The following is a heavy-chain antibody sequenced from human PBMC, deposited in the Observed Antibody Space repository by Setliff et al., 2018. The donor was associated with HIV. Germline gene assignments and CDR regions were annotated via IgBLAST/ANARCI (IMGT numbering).Heavy chain of an antibody. V-gene: IGHV4-39*07. Sequence: SETLSLTCTGSGDSISSGIYYWSWIRQPPEKGLEWIGSIYYSGSTYCNPSLKSRVTISIDTSKNQFSLKLNSVTAADTAVYYCARRPYCGGGSCYSGGYYFDYWARERWSPSP. CDR2: IYYSGST. CDR3: ARRPYCGGGSCYSGGYYFDY. J-gene: IGHJ4*02. CDR1: GDSISSGIYY. D-gene: IGHD2-15*01.